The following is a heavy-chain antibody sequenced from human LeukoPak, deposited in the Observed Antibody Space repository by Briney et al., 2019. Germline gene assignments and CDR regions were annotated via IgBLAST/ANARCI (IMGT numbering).Heavy chain of an antibody. V-gene: IGHV3-9*01. D-gene: IGHD6-13*01. CDR2: ISWNSGSI. CDR1: GFTFDDYA. CDR3: AKAISSSWYSLDY. J-gene: IGHJ4*02. Sequence: GRSLRLSCAASGFTFDDYAMHWVRQAPGKGLEWVSGISWNSGSIGYADSVKGRFTISRDNAKNTLYLQMNSLRAEDTAVYYCAKAISSSWYSLDYWGQGTLVTVSS.